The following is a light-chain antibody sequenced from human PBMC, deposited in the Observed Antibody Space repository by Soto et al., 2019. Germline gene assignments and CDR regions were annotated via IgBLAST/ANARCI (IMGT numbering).Light chain of an antibody. CDR2: DAS. Sequence: EIVLTQSPATLSLSPGERATLSCSASQSVSSYLAWYQQKPGQAPRLLIYDASNRATGIPARFSGSGSGTDFTLTISSLEPEDFAVYYCQQRSNWPRLTFGGGTRLENK. J-gene: IGKJ5*01. CDR1: QSVSSY. V-gene: IGKV3-11*01. CDR3: QQRSNWPRLT.